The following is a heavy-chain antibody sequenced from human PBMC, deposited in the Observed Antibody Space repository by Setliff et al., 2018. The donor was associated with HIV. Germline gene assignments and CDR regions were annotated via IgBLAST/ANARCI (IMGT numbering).Heavy chain of an antibody. CDR2: IYDSGST. CDR3: ARGVVTLRYYYYYYMDV. CDR1: GGSISSHY. Sequence: KTSETLSLTCTVSGGSISSHYWSWIRQPPGKGLEWIGYIYDSGSTNYDPSLKSRVTISVDTSKNQFSLKLSSVTAADTAVYYCARGVVTLRYYYYYYMDVWGKGTTVTVSS. D-gene: IGHD2-21*02. J-gene: IGHJ6*03. V-gene: IGHV4-59*11.